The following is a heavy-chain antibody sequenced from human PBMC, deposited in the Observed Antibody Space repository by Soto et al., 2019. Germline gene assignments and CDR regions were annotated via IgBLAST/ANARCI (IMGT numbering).Heavy chain of an antibody. D-gene: IGHD2-8*02. CDR2: FSLSGTT. V-gene: IGHV4-4*07. Sequence: ETLSLTCTVSGASITGSSYWSWIRQPAGKGLEWIGRFSLSGTTNYNPSLRSRVTMSADVSKNQFSLRLTSVTAADTALYYCARGMTPPGAPAWYYFDSWGQGTLVTV. CDR1: GASITGSSY. J-gene: IGHJ4*02. CDR3: ARGMTPPGAPAWYYFDS.